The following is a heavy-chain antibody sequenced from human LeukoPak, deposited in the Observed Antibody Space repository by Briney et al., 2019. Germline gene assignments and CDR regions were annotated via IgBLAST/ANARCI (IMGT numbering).Heavy chain of an antibody. J-gene: IGHJ4*02. D-gene: IGHD3-3*01. CDR2: IIPIFGTA. Sequence: SVKVSCKTSGGTLSNYILSWVRQAPGQGLEWMGGIIPIFGTANYAQKFQGRVTITTDESTSTAYMELSSLRSEDTAVYYCARSNYDFWSGYSRFDYWGQGTLVTVSS. V-gene: IGHV1-69*05. CDR3: ARSNYDFWSGYSRFDY. CDR1: GGTLSNYI.